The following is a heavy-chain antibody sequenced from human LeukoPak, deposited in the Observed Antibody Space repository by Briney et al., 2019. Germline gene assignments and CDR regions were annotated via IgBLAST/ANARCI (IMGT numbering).Heavy chain of an antibody. CDR2: IYHSGST. D-gene: IGHD3-22*01. V-gene: IGHV4-30-2*01. CDR3: ARYGHDSSGYYFDY. J-gene: IGHJ4*02. CDR1: GGSISSGGYS. Sequence: MPSETLSLTCAVSGGSISSGGYSWSWIRQPPGKGLEWIGYIYHSGSTYYNPSLKSRVTISVDTSKNQFSLKLSSVTAADTAVYYCARYGHDSSGYYFDYWGQGTLVTVSS.